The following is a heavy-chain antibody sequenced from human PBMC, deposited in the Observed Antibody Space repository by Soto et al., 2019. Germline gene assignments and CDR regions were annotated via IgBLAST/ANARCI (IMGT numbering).Heavy chain of an antibody. D-gene: IGHD3-10*01. CDR3: ARLDYYGSGSYYPYYYYGMDV. J-gene: IGHJ6*02. Sequence: QVQLQESGPGLVKPSETLSLTCTVSGGSISSYYWSWIRQPAGKGLEWIGRIYTSGSTNYNPSLKSRVTMSVDTSKNLFSLKLSSVTAADTAVYYCARLDYYGSGSYYPYYYYGMDVWGQGTTVTVSS. CDR2: IYTSGST. V-gene: IGHV4-4*07. CDR1: GGSISSYY.